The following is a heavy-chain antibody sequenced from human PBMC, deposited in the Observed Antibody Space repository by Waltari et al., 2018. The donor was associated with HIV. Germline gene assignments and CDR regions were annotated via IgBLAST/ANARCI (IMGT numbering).Heavy chain of an antibody. Sequence: QVQLVESGGGVVQPGRSLRLSCAASGFTFSSYAMHWVRQAPGKGLEWVAVISYYGDNKDYADSLKGRFTISRDNSKNTLYLQINSLRAEDTAVYYCAKGASGWSPGYWGQGTLVTVSS. CDR1: GFTFSSYA. CDR2: ISYYGDNK. V-gene: IGHV3-30*18. D-gene: IGHD6-19*01. J-gene: IGHJ4*02. CDR3: AKGASGWSPGY.